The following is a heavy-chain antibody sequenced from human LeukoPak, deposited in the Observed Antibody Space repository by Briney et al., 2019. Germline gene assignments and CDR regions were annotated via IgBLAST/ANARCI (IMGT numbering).Heavy chain of an antibody. Sequence: PSETLSLTCTVSGVPNRTSYWACLRQPPGKGVEYIGLISGTGSANYNASLESRVTISLVTSKNQFSLKMRSVTAADTAMYYCARGGGESTSGYYFDYWGQGTLVTVSS. J-gene: IGHJ4*02. CDR2: ISGTGSA. D-gene: IGHD3-9*01. CDR1: GVPNRTSY. V-gene: IGHV4-59*01. CDR3: ARGGGESTSGYYFDY.